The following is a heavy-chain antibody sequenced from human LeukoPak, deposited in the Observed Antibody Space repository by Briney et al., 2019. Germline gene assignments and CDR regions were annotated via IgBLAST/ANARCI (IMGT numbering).Heavy chain of an antibody. CDR2: ITSSSSYI. Sequence: PGGSLRRSCAASGFTFSTYSMNWVRQAPGKGLEWVSSITSSSSYIYYADSVKGRFTISRDNAKNSLYLQMNSLRAEDTSVYYCARDLDDSSLDYWGQGTLVTVSS. CDR1: GFTFSTYS. V-gene: IGHV3-21*01. CDR3: ARDLDDSSLDY. D-gene: IGHD3/OR15-3a*01. J-gene: IGHJ4*02.